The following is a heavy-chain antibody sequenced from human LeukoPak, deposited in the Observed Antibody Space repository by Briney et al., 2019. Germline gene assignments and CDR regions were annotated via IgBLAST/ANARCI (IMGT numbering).Heavy chain of an antibody. Sequence: ASVKVSCKASGYTFTGYYMHWVRQAPGQGLEWMGWMNPNSGNTGYAQKFQGRVTMTRNTSISTAYMELSSLRSEDTAVYYCARFSGWASYYYYGMDVWGQGTTVTVSS. J-gene: IGHJ6*02. CDR2: MNPNSGNT. V-gene: IGHV1-8*02. CDR1: GYTFTGYY. D-gene: IGHD6-19*01. CDR3: ARFSGWASYYYYGMDV.